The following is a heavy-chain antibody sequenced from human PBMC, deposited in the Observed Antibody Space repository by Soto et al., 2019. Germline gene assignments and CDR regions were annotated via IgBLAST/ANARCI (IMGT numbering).Heavy chain of an antibody. Sequence: SETLSLTCTVSGGSISSGGYYWSWIHQHPGKGLEWIGYIYYSGSTYYNPSLKSRVTISVDTSKNQFSLKLSSVTAADTAVYYFARSSQSTVNTLDYWGQGTLVTGSS. CDR1: GGSISSGGYY. V-gene: IGHV4-31*03. D-gene: IGHD2-15*01. J-gene: IGHJ4*02. CDR3: ARSSQSTVNTLDY. CDR2: IYYSGST.